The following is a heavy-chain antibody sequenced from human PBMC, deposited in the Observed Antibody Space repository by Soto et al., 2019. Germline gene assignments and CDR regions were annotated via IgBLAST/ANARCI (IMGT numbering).Heavy chain of an antibody. D-gene: IGHD3-16*02. V-gene: IGHV4-34*01. CDR1: GGSFSCYY. J-gene: IGHJ4*02. Sequence: PSETLSLTCAVYGGSFSCYYWSWIRQPPGKGLEWIGEINHSGSTNYNPSLKSRVTISVDTSKNQFSLKLGSVTAADTAVYYCARGKLSDYVWGSYRYHFDYWGQGTVVTVSS. CDR3: ARGKLSDYVWGSYRYHFDY. CDR2: INHSGST.